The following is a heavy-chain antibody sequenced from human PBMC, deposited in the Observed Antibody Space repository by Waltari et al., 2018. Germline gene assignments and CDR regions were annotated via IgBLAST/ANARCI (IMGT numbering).Heavy chain of an antibody. CDR1: GFTFTSYA. D-gene: IGHD4-17*01. V-gene: IGHV3-23*01. CDR3: AKDSRRRVTTPCDC. J-gene: IGHJ4*02. Sequence: EVQLLESGGGLVQPGGSLRLSCAASGFTFTSYAMSWVRQAPGKGLEWVSGISGGCGSTYNADAVKGRFTITRDNSKNTLYLQMNSLRAEDTAVYYCAKDSRRRVTTPCDCWGQGTLVTVSS. CDR2: ISGGCGST.